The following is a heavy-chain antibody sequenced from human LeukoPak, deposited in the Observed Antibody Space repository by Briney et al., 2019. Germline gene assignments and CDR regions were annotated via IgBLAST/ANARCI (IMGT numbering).Heavy chain of an antibody. CDR2: INHSGST. D-gene: IGHD2-21*02. CDR1: GGSFSGYY. V-gene: IGHV4-34*01. CDR3: ARAPAYCGGDCYSPFDY. J-gene: IGHJ4*02. Sequence: SETLSLTCAVYGGSFSGYYWSWIRQPPGKGLEWIGEINHSGSTNYNPSLKSRVTISVDTSKNQFSLKLNSVTAADTAVYYCARAPAYCGGDCYSPFDYWGQGTLVTVSS.